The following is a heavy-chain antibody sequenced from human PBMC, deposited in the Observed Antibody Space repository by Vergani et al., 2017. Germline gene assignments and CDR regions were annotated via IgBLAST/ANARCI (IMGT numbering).Heavy chain of an antibody. J-gene: IGHJ4*02. CDR2: INPNSGGT. D-gene: IGHD2-2*01. CDR3: ARIGTSSNLDYFGY. V-gene: IGHV1-2*02. CDR1: GYAFTDYS. Sequence: QVQQGQSGAEVKKPGASVKVSCKASGYAFTDYSMHWVRHPPGQGLEWMGWINPNSGGTNYAQKFQGRVTMTRDTSISTAYMELSNLRSDDTAVYYCARIGTSSNLDYFGYWGQGTLVTVSS.